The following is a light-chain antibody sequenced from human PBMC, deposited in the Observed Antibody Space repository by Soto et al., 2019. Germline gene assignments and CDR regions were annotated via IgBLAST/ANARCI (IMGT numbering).Light chain of an antibody. CDR3: QQYNNWPLT. Sequence: EIVITQSPATLSVSPGERATLSGRASQSVSSNLAGYQQKPCQAPRLLIYGASTRATGIPARFSGSGSGTEFTLTISSLQSEDFAVYSCQQYNNWPLTFGGRTKVETK. J-gene: IGKJ4*01. CDR2: GAS. CDR1: QSVSSN. V-gene: IGKV3-15*01.